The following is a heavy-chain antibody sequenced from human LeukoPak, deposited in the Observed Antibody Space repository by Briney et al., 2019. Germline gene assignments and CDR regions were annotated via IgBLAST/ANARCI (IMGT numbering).Heavy chain of an antibody. V-gene: IGHV3-33*07. CDR3: ARVVSYYGSSYRLLDL. J-gene: IGHJ2*01. D-gene: IGHD3-10*01. CDR2: IWFDGSNK. CDR1: GFTFDDYA. Sequence: PGGSLRLSCAASGFTFDDYAIYWVRQGPGKGLEWVALIWFDGSNKHYADSVKGRFTISRDNSKNTMYLQMDSLRAEDTAVYYCARVVSYYGSSYRLLDLWGRGTLVTVSS.